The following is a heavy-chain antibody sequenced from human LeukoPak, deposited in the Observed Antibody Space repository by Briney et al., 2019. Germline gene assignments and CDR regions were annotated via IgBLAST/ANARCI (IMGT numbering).Heavy chain of an antibody. CDR1: GGSISSSNW. J-gene: IGHJ4*02. CDR2: IYHSGST. D-gene: IGHD3-22*01. V-gene: IGHV4-4*02. CDR3: AILIELYYDSSGYYSSFDY. Sequence: SETLSLTCAVSGGSISSSNWWSWVRQPPGKGLEWIGEIYHSGSTNYNPSLKSRVTISVDKSKNQFSLKLSSVTAADTAVYYCAILIELYYDSSGYYSSFDYWGQGTLVTVSS.